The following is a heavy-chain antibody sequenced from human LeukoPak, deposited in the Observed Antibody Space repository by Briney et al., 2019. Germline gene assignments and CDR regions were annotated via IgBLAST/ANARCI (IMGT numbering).Heavy chain of an antibody. V-gene: IGHV4-34*01. CDR2: INHSGST. Sequence: SETLSLTCAVYGGSFSGYYWSWIRQPPGKGLEWIGEINHSGSTNYNPSLKSRVTISVDTSKNQFSLKLSSVTATDTAVYYCARVASGSYLGNYFDYWGQGTLVTVPS. J-gene: IGHJ4*02. CDR3: ARVASGSYLGNYFDY. D-gene: IGHD3-10*01. CDR1: GGSFSGYY.